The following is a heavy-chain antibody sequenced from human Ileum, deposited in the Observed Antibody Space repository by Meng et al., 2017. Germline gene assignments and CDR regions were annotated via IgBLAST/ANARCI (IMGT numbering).Heavy chain of an antibody. J-gene: IGHJ4*02. CDR1: GGSVSSAGYQ. D-gene: IGHD7-27*01. CDR2: AST. V-gene: IGHV4-61*08. CDR3: ARDHWGSLDY. Sequence: QVQLEGSGPGLVGPSETLSLICTVSGGSVSSAGYQWGWIRQPPGKGLEWIGYASTNYNPSLKSRVTISLDTSKNQFSLKLSSVTAADTAVYYCARDHWGSLDYWGQGILVTVSS.